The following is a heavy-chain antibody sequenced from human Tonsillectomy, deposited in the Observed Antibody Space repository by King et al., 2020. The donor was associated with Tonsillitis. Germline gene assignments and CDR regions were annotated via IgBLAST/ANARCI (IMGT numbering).Heavy chain of an antibody. CDR3: ARTRGGRGEVDY. CDR1: GGSFSGYY. Sequence: VQLQQWGAGLLKPSGTLSLTCAVYGGSFSGYYWSWIRQPPGKGLEWIGEINHSGSTNYNPSLKSRVTISVDTSKNQFSLKLSSVTAADTAVYYCARTRGGRGEVDYWGQGTLVTVSS. J-gene: IGHJ4*02. D-gene: IGHD3-16*01. CDR2: INHSGST. V-gene: IGHV4-34*01.